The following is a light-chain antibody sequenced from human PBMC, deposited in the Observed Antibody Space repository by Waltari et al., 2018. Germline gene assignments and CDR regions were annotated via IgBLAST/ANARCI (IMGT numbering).Light chain of an antibody. V-gene: IGLV1-40*01. CDR2: GTS. Sequence: QSVLTQPPSVPGAPGQRVAISCTGSGSNLGAGYDVHWYQQHPGQAPNLLIYGTSTRPPGVPDRFFGSQSGTSASLAITALQAEDEAEYYCQSYDTSLSVVFGGGTKLTVL. J-gene: IGLJ2*01. CDR3: QSYDTSLSVV. CDR1: GSNLGAGYD.